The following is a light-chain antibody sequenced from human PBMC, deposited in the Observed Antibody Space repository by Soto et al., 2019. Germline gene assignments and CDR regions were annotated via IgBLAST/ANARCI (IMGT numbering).Light chain of an antibody. J-gene: IGLJ3*02. Sequence: QSVLTQPASVSGSPGQSITISCTGTSSDVGAYNYVSWYQQHPGKVPKLVIHDVSNRPSGVSNRFSGSKSGNTASLTISGLQAEDEADYYCGSHTSSSTLVFGGGTKVTVL. CDR1: SSDVGAYNY. V-gene: IGLV2-14*01. CDR3: GSHTSSSTLV. CDR2: DVS.